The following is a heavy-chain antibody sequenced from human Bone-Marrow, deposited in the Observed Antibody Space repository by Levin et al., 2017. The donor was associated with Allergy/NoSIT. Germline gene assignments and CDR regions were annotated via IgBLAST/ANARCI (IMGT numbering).Heavy chain of an antibody. D-gene: IGHD6-13*01. Sequence: AGGSLRLSCAASGFTFSGSAMHWVRQASGKGLEWVGRIRSKANSYATAYAASVKGRFTISRDDSKNTAYLQMNSLKTEDTAVYYCTRPAGTNDAFDIWGQGTMVTVSS. CDR3: TRPAGTNDAFDI. CDR1: GFTFSGSA. V-gene: IGHV3-73*01. CDR2: IRSKANSYAT. J-gene: IGHJ3*02.